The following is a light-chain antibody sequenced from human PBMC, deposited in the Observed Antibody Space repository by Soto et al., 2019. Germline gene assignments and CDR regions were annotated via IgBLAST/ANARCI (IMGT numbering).Light chain of an antibody. J-gene: IGLJ1*01. V-gene: IGLV2-14*03. CDR3: SSFTSSNSWV. CDR1: SSDVGGYNY. CDR2: DVS. Sequence: QSALTQPASVSGSPGQSITISCTGTSSDVGGYNYVSWYQQHPGKAPKLMIYDVSDRPSGVSNRFSGSKSGNTASLTISGLQAEDEADYYCSSFTSSNSWVFGTGTKLTVL.